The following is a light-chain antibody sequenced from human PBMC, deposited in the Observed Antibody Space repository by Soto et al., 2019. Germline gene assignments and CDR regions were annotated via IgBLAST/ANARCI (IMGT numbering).Light chain of an antibody. CDR1: SSNIGAGYD. J-gene: IGLJ3*02. CDR3: AVREDRLSGNWV. Sequence: QSVLTQPPSVSGAPGQRVTISCTGSSSNIGAGYDVHWYQQRPGTAPKLLIFGNINRPSGVPDRFSGSKSGASASLTITGLRSEDEADYYCAVREDRLSGNWVFGGGTKLTVL. CDR2: GNI. V-gene: IGLV1-40*01.